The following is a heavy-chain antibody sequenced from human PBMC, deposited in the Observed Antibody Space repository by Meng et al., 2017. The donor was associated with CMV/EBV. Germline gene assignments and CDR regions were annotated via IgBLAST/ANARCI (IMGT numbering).Heavy chain of an antibody. CDR1: GGSISSYY. CDR3: AREGYDFWSGSPPRGWFDP. V-gene: IGHV4-59*01. J-gene: IGHJ5*02. D-gene: IGHD3-3*01. Sequence: SETLSLTCTVSGGSISSYYWSWIRQPPGKGLEWIGHIYYSGSTNYNPSLKSRVTISVDTSKNQFSLKLSSVTAADTAVYYCAREGYDFWSGSPPRGWFDPWGQGTLVTVSS. CDR2: IYYSGST.